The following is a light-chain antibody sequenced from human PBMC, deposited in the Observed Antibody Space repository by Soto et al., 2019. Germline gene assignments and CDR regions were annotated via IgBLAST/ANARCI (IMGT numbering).Light chain of an antibody. CDR3: HHYANSLWT. Sequence: EIVLTQSPGTLSLSPGERATLSCRASQTISSNNLDWYQQKPGQAPRLVIYGASSSATGIPDRFSGSGSGTDFTLTISRLEAEDFAVYYCHHYANSLWTFGQGTKVEIK. V-gene: IGKV3-20*01. CDR1: QTISSNN. CDR2: GAS. J-gene: IGKJ1*01.